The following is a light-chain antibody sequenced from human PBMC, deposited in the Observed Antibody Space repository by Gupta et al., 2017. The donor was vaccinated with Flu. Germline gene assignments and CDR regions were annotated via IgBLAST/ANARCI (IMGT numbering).Light chain of an antibody. J-gene: IGLJ1*01. Sequence: QSVLTQPPSVSGAPGQRVTIPCTGSSSNIGAGYDVHWYQQLPGTAPKLLIYGNSNRPSGVPDRFSGSKSGTSASLAITGLQAEDEADYYCQSYDSSLSLYVFGTGTKVTVL. CDR2: GNS. CDR1: SSNIGAGYD. V-gene: IGLV1-40*01. CDR3: QSYDSSLSLYV.